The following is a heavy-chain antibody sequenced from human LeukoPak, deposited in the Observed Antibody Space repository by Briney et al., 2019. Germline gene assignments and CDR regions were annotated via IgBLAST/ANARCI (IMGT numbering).Heavy chain of an antibody. D-gene: IGHD4-17*01. CDR1: GYTFTSYY. J-gene: IGHJ2*01. Sequence: ASVKVSCKASGYTFTSYYMHWVRQAPGEGLEWMGWINPNSGGTNYAQKFQGRVTMTRDTSISTAYMDLSRLNSDDTAVYYCAKNMGYGDYWYFDLWGRGTLVTVSS. CDR3: AKNMGYGDYWYFDL. V-gene: IGHV1-2*02. CDR2: INPNSGGT.